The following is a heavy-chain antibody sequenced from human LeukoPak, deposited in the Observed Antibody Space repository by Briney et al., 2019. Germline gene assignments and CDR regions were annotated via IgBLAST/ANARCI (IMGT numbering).Heavy chain of an antibody. CDR1: GGSISISSYY. J-gene: IGHJ4*02. D-gene: IGHD2-2*01. Sequence: PSETLSLTCTVSGGSISISSYYWGWIRQPPGKGLEWIGSIYYSGSTYYNPSLKSRVTISVDMSKNQFSLKLSSVTAADTAVYYCARERVEYQLLSKREVYHFDYWGQGILVTVSS. CDR3: ARERVEYQLLSKREVYHFDY. V-gene: IGHV4-39*07. CDR2: IYYSGST.